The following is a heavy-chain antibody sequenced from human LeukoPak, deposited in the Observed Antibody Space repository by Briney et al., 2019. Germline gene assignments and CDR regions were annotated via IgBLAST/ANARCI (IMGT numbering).Heavy chain of an antibody. CDR2: IHHDGSNK. V-gene: IGHV3-30*02. Sequence: GGSLRLSCAASGFTFSSYGMHWVRQAPGKGLDWVAFIHHDGSNKYYADSVKGRFTISRDNSKNTLYLQMNSLRAEDTAVYYCARDHCTNGVCYLDYWGQGTLVTVSS. CDR1: GFTFSSYG. D-gene: IGHD2-8*01. J-gene: IGHJ4*02. CDR3: ARDHCTNGVCYLDY.